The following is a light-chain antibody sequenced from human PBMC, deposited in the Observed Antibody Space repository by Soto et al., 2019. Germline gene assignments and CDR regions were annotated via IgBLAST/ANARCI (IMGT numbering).Light chain of an antibody. J-gene: IGKJ1*01. CDR3: QQYNSAWT. CDR2: NAS. V-gene: IGKV1-5*01. CDR1: QSISSW. Sequence: DIQMTQSPSTLSASVGDRVTITCRASQSISSWLAWYQQKPGKAPKLLIYNASSLKSGVPSRFSGSGSGTEFTLTISSLQPDDFATYFCQQYNSAWTFGQGTKVDIK.